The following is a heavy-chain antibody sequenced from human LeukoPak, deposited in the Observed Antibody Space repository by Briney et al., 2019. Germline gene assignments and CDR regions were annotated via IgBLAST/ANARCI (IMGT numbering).Heavy chain of an antibody. V-gene: IGHV3-66*02. D-gene: IGHD6-6*01. CDR3: ARFQIAVRPSGVYFDY. Sequence: GGSLRPSCAASGFTVSNNYISWVRQAPGKGPEWVSLIYSGGSTYYAGSVRGRFTISRDNSKNTLFLQMNSLRAEDTAVYYCARFQIAVRPSGVYFDYWGQGTLVTVSS. J-gene: IGHJ4*02. CDR1: GFTVSNNY. CDR2: IYSGGST.